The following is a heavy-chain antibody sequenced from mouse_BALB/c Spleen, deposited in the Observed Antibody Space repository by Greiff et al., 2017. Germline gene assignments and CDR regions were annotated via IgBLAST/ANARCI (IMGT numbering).Heavy chain of an antibody. Sequence: VKLVESGPGLVQPSQSLSITCTVSGFSLTSYGVHWVRQSPGKGLEWLGVIWSGGSTDYNAAFISRLSISKDNSKSQVFFKMNSLQANDTAIYYCARNVITTVVGGMDYWGQGTSVTVSS. J-gene: IGHJ4*01. D-gene: IGHD1-1*01. CDR2: IWSGGST. V-gene: IGHV2-2*02. CDR1: GFSLTSYG. CDR3: ARNVITTVVGGMDY.